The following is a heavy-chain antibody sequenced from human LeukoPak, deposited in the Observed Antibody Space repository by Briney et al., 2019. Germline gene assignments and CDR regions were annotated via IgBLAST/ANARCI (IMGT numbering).Heavy chain of an antibody. CDR3: ASLSKYYYESRGFFDY. J-gene: IGHJ4*02. CDR2: FSYSGRT. Sequence: SETLSLTCTVSGGSIRSSYYYWGWIRQPPGKGLEYIGSFSYSGRTYYNPSLKSRVTISVDTSKNQFSLKLSSVTAADTAVYYCASLSKYYYESRGFFDYWGQGTLVTVSS. D-gene: IGHD3-22*01. V-gene: IGHV4-39*01. CDR1: GGSIRSSYYY.